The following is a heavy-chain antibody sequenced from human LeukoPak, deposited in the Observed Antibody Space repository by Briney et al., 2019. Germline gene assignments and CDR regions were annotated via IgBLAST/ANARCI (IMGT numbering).Heavy chain of an antibody. CDR2: INHSGST. CDR1: GGSFSGYY. V-gene: IGHV4-34*01. J-gene: IGHJ6*03. D-gene: IGHD2-2*01. CDR3: ARGRGVAQYRYCSSTSCQGYYMDV. Sequence: ASETLSLTCAVYGGSFSGYYWSWIRQPPGKGLEWIGEINHSGSTNYNPSLKSRVTISVDTSKNQFSLKLSSVTAADTAVYYCARGRGVAQYRYCSSTSCQGYYMDVWGKGTTVTVSS.